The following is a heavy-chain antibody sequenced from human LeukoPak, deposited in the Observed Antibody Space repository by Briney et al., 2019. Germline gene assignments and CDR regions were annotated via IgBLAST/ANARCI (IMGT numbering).Heavy chain of an antibody. V-gene: IGHV4-34*01. CDR3: ARGATISETGYFDY. CDR1: GGSFSTYC. CDR2: INHRGDT. Sequence: SETLSLACAVYGGSFSTYCWSWIRQSPGKGLEWIAEINHRGDTNYNPSVKSRVTISVDTSKNQFSLKVNSLTAADTAVYYCARGATISETGYFDYWGQGTLVTVSS. J-gene: IGHJ4*03. D-gene: IGHD1-1*01.